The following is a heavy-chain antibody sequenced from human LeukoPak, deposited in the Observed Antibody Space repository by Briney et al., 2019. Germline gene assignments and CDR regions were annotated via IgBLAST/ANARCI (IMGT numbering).Heavy chain of an antibody. D-gene: IGHD6-19*01. J-gene: IGHJ4*02. CDR1: GGSVSNYF. CDR2: IHHSGRT. Sequence: SETLSLTCTVSGGSVSNYFWSWIRQPPGKGLEWIGNIHHSGRTYYNPSVKSRVTMSLDTSKNQFSLKLTSVTAADTAVYYCARVPEAVAETYYFDYWGQGTLVTVSS. V-gene: IGHV4-59*02. CDR3: ARVPEAVAETYYFDY.